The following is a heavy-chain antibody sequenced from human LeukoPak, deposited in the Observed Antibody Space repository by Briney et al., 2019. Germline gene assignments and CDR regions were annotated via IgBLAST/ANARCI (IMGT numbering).Heavy chain of an antibody. Sequence: PSQTLSLTCTVSGGSISSGDYYWSWIRQPPGKGLEWIGYIYYSGSTYYNPSLKSRVTISVDTSKSQFSLKLSSVTAADTAVYYCARGAPTAAAVDYWGQGTLVTVSS. V-gene: IGHV4-30-4*01. CDR1: GGSISSGDYY. D-gene: IGHD6-13*01. CDR2: IYYSGST. J-gene: IGHJ4*02. CDR3: ARGAPTAAAVDY.